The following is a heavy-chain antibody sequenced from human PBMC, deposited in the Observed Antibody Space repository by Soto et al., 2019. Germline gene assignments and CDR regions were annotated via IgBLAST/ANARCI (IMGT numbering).Heavy chain of an antibody. Sequence: ASVKVSCKASGYTFTSYAMHWVRQAPGQRLEWMGWINAGNGNTKYSQKFQGRVTITRDTSASTAYMELSSLRSEDTAVYYCARGIVGYSSSTSCYYWFDPWGQGTLVTVSS. CDR1: GYTFTSYA. CDR3: ARGIVGYSSSTSCYYWFDP. J-gene: IGHJ5*02. V-gene: IGHV1-3*01. CDR2: INAGNGNT. D-gene: IGHD2-2*01.